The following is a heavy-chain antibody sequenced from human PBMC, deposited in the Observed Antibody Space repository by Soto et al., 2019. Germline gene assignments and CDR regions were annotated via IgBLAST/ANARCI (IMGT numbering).Heavy chain of an antibody. D-gene: IGHD1-26*01. CDR2: ISPDGITT. Sequence: PGGSLRLSCAASGFTFRNFCMHWVRQAPGKGLVWVSRISPDGITTSYADSVKGRFTISRDNAKSTLYLQMNSLRAEDTDVYYWARWRNSAVAESFDFWGEGTLVSVPS. CDR3: ARWRNSAVAESFDF. V-gene: IGHV3-74*01. J-gene: IGHJ4*02. CDR1: GFTFRNFC.